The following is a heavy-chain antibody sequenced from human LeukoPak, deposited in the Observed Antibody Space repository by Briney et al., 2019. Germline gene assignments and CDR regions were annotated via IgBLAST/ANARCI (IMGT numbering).Heavy chain of an antibody. D-gene: IGHD3-10*01. CDR1: GYTFTGYY. CDR3: ARANMVRGVRLFFDRNWFDP. J-gene: IGHJ5*02. V-gene: IGHV1-2*02. CDR2: INPNSGGT. Sequence: ASVKVSCKASGYTFTGYYMHWVRQAPGQGLEWMGWINPNSGGTNYAQKFQGRVTMTRDTSIGTAYMDLSRLRSDDTAVYYCARANMVRGVRLFFDRNWFDPWGQGTLVTVSS.